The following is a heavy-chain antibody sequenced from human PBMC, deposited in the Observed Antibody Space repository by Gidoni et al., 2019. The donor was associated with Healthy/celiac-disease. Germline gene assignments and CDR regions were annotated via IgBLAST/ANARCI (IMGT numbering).Heavy chain of an antibody. Sequence: QITLKESGPTLVKPTQTLTLTCTFSGFSLSTSGVGVGWIRQPPGKALEWLALIYWDDDKRYSTSLKSRLTITKDTSKNQVVLTMTNMDPVDTATYYCAHRLSIAAAGIEMEYWFDPWGQGTLVTVSS. CDR3: AHRLSIAAAGIEMEYWFDP. J-gene: IGHJ5*02. CDR1: GFSLSTSGVG. D-gene: IGHD6-13*01. CDR2: IYWDDDK. V-gene: IGHV2-5*02.